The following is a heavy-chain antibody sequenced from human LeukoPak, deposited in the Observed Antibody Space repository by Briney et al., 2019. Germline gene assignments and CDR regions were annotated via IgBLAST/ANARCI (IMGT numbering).Heavy chain of an antibody. J-gene: IGHJ4*02. D-gene: IGHD2-21*01. Sequence: QAGGSLRLSCAASGFTFSSHWMHWVRHAPGKGLEWVANIKQDGSEKYYVDSVKGRFTISGDNAKNSLYLQMNSLRAEDTAVYYCARDGGGDWGQGTLVTVSS. CDR2: IKQDGSEK. V-gene: IGHV3-7*01. CDR1: GFTFSSHW. CDR3: ARDGGGD.